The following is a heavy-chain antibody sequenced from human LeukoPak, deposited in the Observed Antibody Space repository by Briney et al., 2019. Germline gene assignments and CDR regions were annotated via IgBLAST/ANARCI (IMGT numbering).Heavy chain of an antibody. Sequence: GGSLRLSCAASGFTFSSYWMSWVRQAPGKGLEWVANINQDRSERYYVDSVKGRFTISRDNSKNTLYLQMNSLRAEDTAVYYCAKDGRDFWSGYYYWGQGTLVTVSS. CDR1: GFTFSSYW. J-gene: IGHJ4*02. D-gene: IGHD3-3*01. V-gene: IGHV3-7*03. CDR2: INQDRSER. CDR3: AKDGRDFWSGYYY.